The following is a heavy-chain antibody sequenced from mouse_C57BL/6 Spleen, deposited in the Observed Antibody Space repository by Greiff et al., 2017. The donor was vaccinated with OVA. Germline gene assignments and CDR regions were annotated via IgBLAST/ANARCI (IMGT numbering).Heavy chain of an antibody. J-gene: IGHJ2*01. CDR3: ARSRDYYGSRYYFDY. CDR2: IDPSDSET. V-gene: IGHV1-52*01. D-gene: IGHD1-1*01. Sequence: VQLQQPGAELVRPGSSVKLSCKASGYTFTSYWMHWVKQRPIQGLEWIGNIDPSDSETHYNQKFKDKATLTVDKSSSTAYMQLSSLTSEDSAVYYCARSRDYYGSRYYFDYWGQGTTLTVSS. CDR1: GYTFTSYW.